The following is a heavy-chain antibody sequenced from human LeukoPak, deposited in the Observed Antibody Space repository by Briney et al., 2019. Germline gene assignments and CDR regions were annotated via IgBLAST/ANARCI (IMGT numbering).Heavy chain of an antibody. CDR1: GGSISSSSYY. V-gene: IGHV4-39*07. J-gene: IGHJ4*02. CDR2: IYYSGGT. Sequence: SETLSLTCTVSGGSISSSSYYWGWIRQPPGKGLEWIGSIYYSGGTYYNPSLKSRVTISVDTSKNQFSLKLSSVTAADTAVYYCARDSQGGSYLPFDYWGQGTLVTVSS. D-gene: IGHD1-26*01. CDR3: ARDSQGGSYLPFDY.